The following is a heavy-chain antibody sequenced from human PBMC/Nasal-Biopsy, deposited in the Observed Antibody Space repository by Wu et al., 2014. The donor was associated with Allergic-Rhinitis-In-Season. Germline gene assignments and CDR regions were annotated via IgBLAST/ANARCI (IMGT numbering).Heavy chain of an antibody. D-gene: IGHD5-18*01. CDR2: ISYDGSNK. CDR3: ARGEYSYGYYYYYYYMDV. V-gene: IGHV3-30*01. Sequence: VISYDGSNKYYADSVKGRFTISRDNSKNTLYLQMNSLRAEDTAVYYCARGEYSYGYYYYYYYMDVWGKGTTVTVSS. J-gene: IGHJ6*03.